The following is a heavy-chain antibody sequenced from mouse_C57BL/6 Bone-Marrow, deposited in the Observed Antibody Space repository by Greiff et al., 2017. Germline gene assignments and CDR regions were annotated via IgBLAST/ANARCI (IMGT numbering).Heavy chain of an antibody. CDR1: GFSLTSYA. CDR3: AKHGGHDGGPWFAY. D-gene: IGHD2-12*01. V-gene: IGHV2-9-1*01. CDR2: IWTGGGT. J-gene: IGHJ3*01. Sequence: QVQLKESGPGLVAPSQSLSITCTVSGFSLTSYAISWVRQPPGKGLEWLGVIWTGGGTNYNSALMSRLSISKDNSKSQVFLKMNSLQTDDAAMYYCAKHGGHDGGPWFAYWGQGTLVTVSA.